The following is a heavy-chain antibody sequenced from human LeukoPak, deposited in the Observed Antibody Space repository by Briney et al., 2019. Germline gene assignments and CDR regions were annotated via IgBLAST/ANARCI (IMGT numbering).Heavy chain of an antibody. CDR2: ISGSGGST. CDR1: GFTFSSYG. Sequence: GGSLRLSCAASGFTFSSYGMHWVRQAPGKGLEWVSAISGSGGSTYYADSVKGRFTISRDNSKNTLYLQMNSLRAEDTAVYYCAKDGSHYGSGSSRDYWGQGTLVTVSS. V-gene: IGHV3-23*01. J-gene: IGHJ4*02. D-gene: IGHD3-10*01. CDR3: AKDGSHYGSGSSRDY.